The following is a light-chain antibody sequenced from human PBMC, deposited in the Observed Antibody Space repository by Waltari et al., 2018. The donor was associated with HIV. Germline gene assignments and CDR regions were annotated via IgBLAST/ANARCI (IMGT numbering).Light chain of an antibody. Sequence: EIVMTQSPLSLPVTPGAPASFSCRSRQSLLHSNGYNYLDWYLQRPGQSPQLLIYLGSTRASGVPDRFSGSGSGTDFTLTISRVEAEDVGVYYCMQPLQLPLTFGGGTKVEIK. CDR2: LGS. CDR3: MQPLQLPLT. CDR1: QSLLHSNGYNY. J-gene: IGKJ4*01. V-gene: IGKV2-28*01.